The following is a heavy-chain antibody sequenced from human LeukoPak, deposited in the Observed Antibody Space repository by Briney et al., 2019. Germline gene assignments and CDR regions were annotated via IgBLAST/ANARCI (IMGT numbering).Heavy chain of an antibody. CDR1: GFTFSSYS. CDR3: ARDGPYDILTGYYDY. J-gene: IGHJ4*02. D-gene: IGHD3-9*01. CDR2: ISSSSSYI. Sequence: GGSLSLSCAASGFTFSSYSMNWVRQAPGKGLEWVSSISSSSSYIYYADSVKGRFTISRDNAQNSLYLQMNSLRAEDTALYYCARDGPYDILTGYYDYWGQGILVTVSS. V-gene: IGHV3-21*01.